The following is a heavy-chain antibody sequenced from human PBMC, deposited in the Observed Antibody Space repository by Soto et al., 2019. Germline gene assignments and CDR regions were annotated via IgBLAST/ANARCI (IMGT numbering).Heavy chain of an antibody. CDR1: GFSLSTSGVG. CDR2: IYWDDDK. V-gene: IGHV2-5*02. CDR3: AHDSSGLYGFDY. D-gene: IGHD6-19*01. Sequence: QITLKESGPTLVKPTQTLTLTCTFSGFSLSTSGVGVGWIRQPPGKALEWLALIYWDDDKRYSPSLKSRLTIAKDTSKNQVLLTMTNLDPVDTATYYCAHDSSGLYGFDYWGQGILVTVSS. J-gene: IGHJ4*02.